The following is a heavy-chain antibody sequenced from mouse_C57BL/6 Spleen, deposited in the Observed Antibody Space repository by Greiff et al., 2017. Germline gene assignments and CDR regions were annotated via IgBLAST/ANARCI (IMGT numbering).Heavy chain of an antibody. CDR1: GYAFSSSW. CDR3: AGGNGCDGDYDY. Sequence: QVQLQQSGPELVKPGASVKISCKASGYAFSSSWMNWVKQRPGKGLEWIGRIYPGDGDTNYNGKFKGKATLTADKSSSTAYMQLSSLTSEDSAVYFCAGGNGCDGDYDYWGQGTTLTVSS. J-gene: IGHJ2*01. V-gene: IGHV1-82*01. D-gene: IGHD2-13*01. CDR2: IYPGDGDT.